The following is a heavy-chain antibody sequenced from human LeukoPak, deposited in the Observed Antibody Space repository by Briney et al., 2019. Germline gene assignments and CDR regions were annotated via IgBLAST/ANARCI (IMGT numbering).Heavy chain of an antibody. CDR2: ISAYNGNT. V-gene: IGHV1-18*01. J-gene: IGHJ4*02. Sequence: GASVKVSCKASGYTFINYGISWVRQAPGQGLEWMGWISAYNGNTNYAQKLQGRVTMTTDTSTSTAYMELRSLRSDDTAVYYCARVRFGELVYFDYWGQGTLVAVSS. CDR3: ARVRFGELVYFDY. D-gene: IGHD3-10*01. CDR1: GYTFINYG.